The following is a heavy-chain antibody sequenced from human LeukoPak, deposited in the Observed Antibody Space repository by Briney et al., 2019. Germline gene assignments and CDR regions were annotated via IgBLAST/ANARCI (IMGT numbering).Heavy chain of an antibody. CDR2: ISYDGSNK. Sequence: GGSLRLSCAASGFTFSSYGMHWVRQAPGKGLEWVAVISYDGSNKYYADSVKGRFTISRDNSKNSLYLQMNSLRAEDTAVYYCARDNPYNSYVDYWGQGTLVTVSS. D-gene: IGHD5-18*01. CDR3: ARDNPYNSYVDY. CDR1: GFTFSSYG. V-gene: IGHV3-30*03. J-gene: IGHJ4*02.